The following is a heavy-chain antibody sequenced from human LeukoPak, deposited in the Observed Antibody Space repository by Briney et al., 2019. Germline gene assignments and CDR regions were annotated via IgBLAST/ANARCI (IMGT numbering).Heavy chain of an antibody. CDR2: IYYSGST. D-gene: IGHD3-3*01. CDR3: ARARDITIFGVRWFDP. CDR1: GGSISSYY. J-gene: IGHJ5*02. V-gene: IGHV4-59*01. Sequence: SETLSLTCTVSGGSISSYYWSWIRQPPGKGLEWIGCIYYSGSTNYNPSLKSRVTISVDTSKNQFSLKLSSVTAADTAVYYCARARDITIFGVRWFDPWGQGTLVTVSS.